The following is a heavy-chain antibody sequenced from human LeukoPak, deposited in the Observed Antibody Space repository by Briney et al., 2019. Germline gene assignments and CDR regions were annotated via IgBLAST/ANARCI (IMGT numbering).Heavy chain of an antibody. CDR3: AKEGDEFRGYLDV. CDR2: IQNDGTQG. V-gene: IGHV3-33*06. J-gene: IGHJ6*03. Sequence: PGRSLTLSCAASGFSFSRPGMQWVRQAPGKGLERLAVIQNDGTQGQYADSVKGRFTISKDNSQNTLYLQMNNLRDDDTAVYYCAKEGDEFRGYLDVWGKGTTVTVSS. D-gene: IGHD3-16*01. CDR1: GFSFSRPG.